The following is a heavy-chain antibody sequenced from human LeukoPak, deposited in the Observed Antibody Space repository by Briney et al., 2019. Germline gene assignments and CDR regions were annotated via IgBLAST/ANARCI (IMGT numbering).Heavy chain of an antibody. CDR1: GGSISSYY. D-gene: IGHD6-13*01. CDR2: IDYTGST. Sequence: KPSETLSLTCTVSGGSISSYYWNWVRQPPGKGLEWIGSIDYTGSTYYNPSLKSRVTISVDTSKNHFSLNLSSVTAADTAVYYCARHYISNWSFQHWGQGTLVTVSS. CDR3: ARHYISNWSFQH. V-gene: IGHV4-39*01. J-gene: IGHJ1*01.